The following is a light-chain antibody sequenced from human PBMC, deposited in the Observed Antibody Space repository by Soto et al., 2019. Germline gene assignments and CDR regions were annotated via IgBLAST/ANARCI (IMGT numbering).Light chain of an antibody. CDR3: QQYDNIP. V-gene: IGKV1-33*01. CDR2: GAS. J-gene: IGKJ4*01. Sequence: DIQMTQSPSSLSASVGERVTITCQACHGISKSLNWCQQKPGKAPNLLIYGASNLETGVPSRFRGRGSGTDFTFTISSLQPKDIAAYYCQQYDNIPFGGGTNVAIK. CDR1: HGISKS.